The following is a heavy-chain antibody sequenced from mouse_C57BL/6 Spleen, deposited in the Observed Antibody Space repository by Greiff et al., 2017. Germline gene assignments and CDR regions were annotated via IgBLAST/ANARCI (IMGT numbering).Heavy chain of an antibody. CDR3: ARANPLMDY. V-gene: IGHV5-4*01. CDR2: ISDGGSYT. CDR1: GFTFSSYA. J-gene: IGHJ4*01. Sequence: EVHLVESGGGLVKPGGSLKLSCAASGFTFSSYAMSWVRQTPEKRLEWVATISDGGSYTYYPDNVKGRFTISRDNAKNNLYLQMSHLKSEDTAMYYCARANPLMDYWGQGTSVTVSS.